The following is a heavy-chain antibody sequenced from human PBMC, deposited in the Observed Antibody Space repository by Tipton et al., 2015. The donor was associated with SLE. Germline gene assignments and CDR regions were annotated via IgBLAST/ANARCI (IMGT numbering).Heavy chain of an antibody. CDR3: ARRGNLLGT. Sequence: LRLSCKVSGDSLTSEYWAWIRQPPGKGLEWVGNLYYRGSTYYNPSLKSRVTISADRSKNHFSLRLTSVTAADTAIYYCARRGNLLGTWGQGTLVTVSS. CDR1: GDSLTSEY. J-gene: IGHJ4*02. CDR2: LYYRGST. D-gene: IGHD1-7*01. V-gene: IGHV4-59*08.